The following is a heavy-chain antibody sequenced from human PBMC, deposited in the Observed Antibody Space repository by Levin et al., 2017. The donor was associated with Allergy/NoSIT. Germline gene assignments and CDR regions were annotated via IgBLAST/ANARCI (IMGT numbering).Heavy chain of an antibody. D-gene: IGHD3-10*01. V-gene: IGHV3-21*01. J-gene: IGHJ6*02. CDR3: ARGGGSQKGGLDV. CDR1: GFSFSSYT. CDR2: IRSAGTYI. Sequence: PGGSLRLSCAASGFSFSSYTMHWVRQAPGKGLEWVSSIRSAGTYIHYADSVKGRFTISRDNANNSVSLEMRSLRAEDTALYYCARGGGSQKGGLDVWGQGTTVTVSS.